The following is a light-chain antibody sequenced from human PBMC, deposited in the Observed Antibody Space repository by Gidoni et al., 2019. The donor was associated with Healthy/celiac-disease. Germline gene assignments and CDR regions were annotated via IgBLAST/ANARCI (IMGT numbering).Light chain of an antibody. Sequence: NFMLTQPHSVSESPGKTVTISCTRSSGSIASNYVQWYRQRPGSAPTTVIYEDNKRPSWVPDRFSGSIDSSSNSASPTISGLKTEDEADYFCQSYDSSNWVFGGGTKLTVL. CDR2: EDN. V-gene: IGLV6-57*03. J-gene: IGLJ3*02. CDR3: QSYDSSNWV. CDR1: SGSIASNY.